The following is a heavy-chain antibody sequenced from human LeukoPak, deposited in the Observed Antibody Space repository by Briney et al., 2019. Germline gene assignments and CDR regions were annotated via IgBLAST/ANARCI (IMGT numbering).Heavy chain of an antibody. CDR1: GYTFTSYY. J-gene: IGHJ6*02. CDR2: INPSGGST. D-gene: IGHD6-6*01. Sequence: ASVKVSCRASGYTFTSYYMHWVRQAPGQGLEWMGIINPSGGSTSYAQKFQGRVTMTRDKSTSTVYMELSSLRSEDTAVYYCAREEYSSSGGPYYYYYYGMDVWGQGTTVTVSS. V-gene: IGHV1-46*01. CDR3: AREEYSSSGGPYYYYYYGMDV.